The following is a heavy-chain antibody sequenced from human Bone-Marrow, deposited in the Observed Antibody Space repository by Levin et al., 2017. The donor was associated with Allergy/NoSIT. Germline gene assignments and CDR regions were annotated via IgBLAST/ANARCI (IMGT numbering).Heavy chain of an antibody. CDR1: GFTFSSYA. Sequence: PGGSLRLSCTTSGFTFSSYAMHWVRQAPGRGLEWVAVVSYDGTDVYYADSVRGRFSISRVNSKATLYMQMGSLRREDTAVYYCAREGEYLGSGVHHYYFDYWGQGTLVTVSS. V-gene: IGHV3-30*15. D-gene: IGHD3-10*01. J-gene: IGHJ4*02. CDR3: AREGEYLGSGVHHYYFDY. CDR2: VSYDGTDV.